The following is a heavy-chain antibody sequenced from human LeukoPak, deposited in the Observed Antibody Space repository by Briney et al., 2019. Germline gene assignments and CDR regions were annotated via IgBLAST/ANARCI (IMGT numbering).Heavy chain of an antibody. CDR1: GFTFGDYA. Sequence: GGSLRLSCTASGFTFGDYAMSWVRQAPGKGLEWVGFIRSKAYGGTTEYAASVKGRFTISRDDSKSIAYLQMNSLKTEDTAVYYCTRFWYGRAFDIWGQGTMVTVSS. CDR2: IRSKAYGGTT. V-gene: IGHV3-49*04. D-gene: IGHD3-3*01. J-gene: IGHJ3*02. CDR3: TRFWYGRAFDI.